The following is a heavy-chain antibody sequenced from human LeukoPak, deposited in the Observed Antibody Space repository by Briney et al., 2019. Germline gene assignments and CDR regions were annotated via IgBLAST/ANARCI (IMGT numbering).Heavy chain of an antibody. Sequence: NPSETLSLTCTVSGGSISSYYWSWIRQPPGKGLEWIGYIYYSGSTNYNPSLKSRVTISVDTSKNQFSLKLSSVTAADTAVYYCARGGGYSSGWVGWFDPWGQGTLVTVSS. J-gene: IGHJ5*02. D-gene: IGHD6-19*01. CDR3: ARGGGYSSGWVGWFDP. CDR1: GGSISSYY. CDR2: IYYSGST. V-gene: IGHV4-59*01.